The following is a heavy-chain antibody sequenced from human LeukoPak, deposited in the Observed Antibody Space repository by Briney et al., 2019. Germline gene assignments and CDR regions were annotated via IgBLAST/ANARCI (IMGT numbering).Heavy chain of an antibody. CDR3: ARVGYYDFWSGYSTLDY. V-gene: IGHV1-18*01. J-gene: IGHJ4*02. D-gene: IGHD3-3*01. CDR1: GYTFTNYG. CDR2: ISPYNGNT. Sequence: GASVKVSCKASGYTFTNYGLTWVRQAPGQGLEWMGWISPYNGNTYYAQNLQGRVTMTTDTSTSTAYMELRSLISDDTAVYYCARVGYYDFWSGYSTLDYWGQGTLVTVSS.